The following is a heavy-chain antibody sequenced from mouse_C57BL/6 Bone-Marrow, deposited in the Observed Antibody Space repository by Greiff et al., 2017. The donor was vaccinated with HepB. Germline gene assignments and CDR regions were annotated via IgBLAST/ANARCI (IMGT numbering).Heavy chain of an antibody. CDR3: AREIPYYYGSSYENY. V-gene: IGHV1-81*01. Sequence: VKLMESGAELARPGASMKLSCKASGYTFTSYGISWVKQRTGQGLEWIGEIYPRSGNTYYNEKFKGKATLTADKSSSTAYIELRSLTSEDSAVYFCAREIPYYYGSSYENYWGQGTTLTVSS. J-gene: IGHJ2*01. D-gene: IGHD1-1*01. CDR2: IYPRSGNT. CDR1: GYTFTSYG.